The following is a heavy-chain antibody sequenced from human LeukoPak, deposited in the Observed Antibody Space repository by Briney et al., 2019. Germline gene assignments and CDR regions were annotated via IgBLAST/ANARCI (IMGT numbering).Heavy chain of an antibody. CDR2: ISGRGGGT. V-gene: IGHV3-23*01. CDR3: TKRGVVIRVILVGFHKEAYYFDS. CDR1: GNTLSKYD. D-gene: IGHD3-22*01. J-gene: IGHJ4*02. Sequence: PGGSLRLSCAVGGNTLSKYDVRGARQSRGGGRECLADISGRGGGTNCGDSVRRRFTISRDTTRNTLYLQMNSLRAEDTAVYFCTKRGVVIRVILVGFHKEAYYFDSWGQGALVTVSS.